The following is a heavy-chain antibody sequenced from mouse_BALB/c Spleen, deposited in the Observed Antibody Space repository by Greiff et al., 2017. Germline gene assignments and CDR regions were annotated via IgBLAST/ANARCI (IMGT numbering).Heavy chain of an antibody. J-gene: IGHJ4*01. V-gene: IGHV2-9*02. Sequence: VKLEESGPGLVAPSQSLSITCTVSGFSLTSYGVHWVRQPPGKGLEWLGVIWAGGSTNYNSALMSRLSISKDNSKSQVFLKRNSLQTDDTAMYYCARDGRLQAMDDWGQGTSVTVSS. CDR3: ARDGRLQAMDD. CDR2: IWAGGST. CDR1: GFSLTSYG. D-gene: IGHD3-2*02.